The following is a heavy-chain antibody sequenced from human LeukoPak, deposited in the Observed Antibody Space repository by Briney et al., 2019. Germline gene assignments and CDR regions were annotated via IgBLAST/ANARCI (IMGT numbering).Heavy chain of an antibody. V-gene: IGHV1-2*02. Sequence: ASVKVSCKASGYTFTGYYMHWVRQAPGQGLEWMGWINPNSGGTNYAQKFQGGVTMTRDTSISTAYMELSRLRSDDTAVYYCARARRSSSVGPSYYYYYMDVWGKGTTVTVSS. CDR2: INPNSGGT. CDR3: ARARRSSSVGPSYYYYYMDV. CDR1: GYTFTGYY. J-gene: IGHJ6*03. D-gene: IGHD6-6*01.